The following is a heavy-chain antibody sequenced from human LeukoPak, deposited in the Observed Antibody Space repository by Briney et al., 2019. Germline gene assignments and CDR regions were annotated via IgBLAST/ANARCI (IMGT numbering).Heavy chain of an antibody. J-gene: IGHJ3*01. D-gene: IGHD3-16*01. V-gene: IGHV3-21*01. CDR1: GFTFSSYE. CDR2: ISSSSSYI. CDR3: ARDFLHLGG. Sequence: PGGSLRLSCAASGFTFSSYEMNWVRQAPGKGLEWVSSISSSSSYIYYADSVKGRFTISRDNAKNSLYLQINSLRAEDTAVYYCARDFLHLGGWGQGTMVTVSS.